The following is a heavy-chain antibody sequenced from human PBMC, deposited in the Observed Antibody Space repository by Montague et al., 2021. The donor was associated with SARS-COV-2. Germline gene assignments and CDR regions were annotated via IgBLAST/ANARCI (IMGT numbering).Heavy chain of an antibody. CDR1: GYSISSGYY. J-gene: IGHJ6*02. CDR2: IEYSGST. V-gene: IGHV4-38-2*02. CDR3: ARDITLGMGV. Sequence: SETLSLTCIVSGYSISSGYYWGWVRQTPGKGLEWLGFIEYSGSTYYNPSLKTRVTMSPDTSKNQFSLKLTSVTAADTALYYCARDITLGMGVWGRGTTVTVSS.